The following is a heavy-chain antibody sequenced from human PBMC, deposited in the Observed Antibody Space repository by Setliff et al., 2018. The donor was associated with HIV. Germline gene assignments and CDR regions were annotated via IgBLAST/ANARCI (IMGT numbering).Heavy chain of an antibody. CDR3: ARGWLPADYSFYYTDV. D-gene: IGHD6-19*01. CDR1: GRTFRTYA. J-gene: IGHJ6*03. CDR2: IIPMLGAA. V-gene: IGHV1-69*10. Sequence: GASVKVSCKVSGRTFRTYAISWVRQAPGQGLEWMGGIIPMLGAANYAQKFQGRVTITADKSTSTAYLELSSLRFDDTAVYFCARGWLPADYSFYYTDVWGQGTAVTVSS.